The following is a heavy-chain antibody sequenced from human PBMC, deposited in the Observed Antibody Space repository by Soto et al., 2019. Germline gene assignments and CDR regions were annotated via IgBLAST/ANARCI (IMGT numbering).Heavy chain of an antibody. CDR1: GSTFTNYW. CDR3: ARHGGGRIEVTTFNGVDV. Sequence: GESLKISCKASGSTFTNYWITWVCQMPEKGLEWMGRVNPSDAYTNYSPAFQGHVTISVDKSINTAYLRWSSLKASDSAKYYCARHGGGRIEVTTFNGVDVWGEGTTVTVSS. D-gene: IGHD6-19*01. J-gene: IGHJ6*04. V-gene: IGHV5-10-1*01. CDR2: VNPSDAYT.